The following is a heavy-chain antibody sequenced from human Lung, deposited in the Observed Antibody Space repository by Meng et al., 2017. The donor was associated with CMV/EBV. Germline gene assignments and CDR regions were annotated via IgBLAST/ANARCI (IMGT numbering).Heavy chain of an antibody. CDR2: IRYDGTNT. D-gene: IGHD2-2*02. CDR1: GFTFSSFA. CDR3: AKGGYCTSSSCYMDWYFDL. V-gene: IGHV3-30*02. Sequence: GESXKISCAASGFTFSSFAMHWVRQAPGKGLQWVAFIRYDGTNTYHADPVKGRFSISRDNSKNTLYLQMNSLRAEDTAVYYCAKGGYCTSSSCYMDWYFDLWXRGTLVTVSS. J-gene: IGHJ2*01.